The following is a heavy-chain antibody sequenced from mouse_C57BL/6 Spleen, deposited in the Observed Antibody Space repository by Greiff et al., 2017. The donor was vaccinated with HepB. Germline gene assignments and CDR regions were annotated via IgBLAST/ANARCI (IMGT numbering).Heavy chain of an antibody. J-gene: IGHJ2*01. CDR3: AREDGSRGY. CDR2: IYPGDGDT. V-gene: IGHV1-82*01. Sequence: VQLQQSGPELVKPGASVKISCKASGYAFSSSWMNWVKQRPGKGLEWIGRIYPGDGDTNYNGKFKGKATLTADKSSSTAYMQLSSLTPEDSAVYFCAREDGSRGYWGQGTTLTVSS. CDR1: GYAFSSSW. D-gene: IGHD1-1*01.